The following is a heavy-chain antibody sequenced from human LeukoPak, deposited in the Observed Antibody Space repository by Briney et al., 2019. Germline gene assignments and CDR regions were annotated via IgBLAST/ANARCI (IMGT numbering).Heavy chain of an antibody. CDR2: IYYSGST. J-gene: IGHJ5*02. CDR1: GGSISSGDYY. V-gene: IGHV4-30-4*01. CDR3: ARAARGYGSGSHNWFDP. D-gene: IGHD3-10*01. Sequence: PSQTLSLTCTVSGGSISSGDYYWSWIRQPPGKGLEWIGYIYYSGSTYYNPSLKSRVTISVDTSKNQFSLKLSSVTAADTAVYYCARAARGYGSGSHNWFDPWGQGTPVTVSS.